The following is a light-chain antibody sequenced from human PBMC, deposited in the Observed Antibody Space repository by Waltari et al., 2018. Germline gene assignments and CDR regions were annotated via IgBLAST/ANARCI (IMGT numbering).Light chain of an antibody. V-gene: IGLV2-23*02. CDR3: CSYAGSSTYV. Sequence: QSALTQPASVSGSPGQSITISCTGTSSDVGSYNLVSWYQQHPGKAPKHMIYAVNERPSGVSNRFSGSKSGNTASLTISGLQAEDEADYYCCSYAGSSTYVFGAGTKVTVL. J-gene: IGLJ1*01. CDR1: SSDVGSYNL. CDR2: AVN.